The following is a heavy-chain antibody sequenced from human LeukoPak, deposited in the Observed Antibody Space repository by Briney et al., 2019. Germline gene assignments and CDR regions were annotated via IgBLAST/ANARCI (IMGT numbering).Heavy chain of an antibody. CDR3: EKDLGTFASGFGIRSDS. Sequence: PGGSPRLSCVASGFTLSSFAMSWVRQGPGEGLEWLSSISRSGGSTYYADSVKGRFTISRDNSKNTVYLQMSDLRVEDTAIYYSEKDLGTFASGFGIRSDSWGQGTLVTVSP. V-gene: IGHV3-23*01. CDR2: ISRSGGST. J-gene: IGHJ4*02. D-gene: IGHD6-19*01. CDR1: GFTLSSFA.